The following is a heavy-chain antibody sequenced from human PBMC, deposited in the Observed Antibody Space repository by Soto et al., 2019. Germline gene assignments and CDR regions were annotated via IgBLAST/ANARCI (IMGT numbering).Heavy chain of an antibody. CDR2: IKSKTDGGTT. J-gene: IGHJ4*02. CDR3: TTHSSSQEMANFDY. D-gene: IGHD6-13*01. Sequence: GGPLRLSCAASGFTFSNVWMNWVRQAPGKGLEWVGRIKSKTDGGTTDYAAPVKGRFTISRDDSKNTLYLQMNSLKTEDTAVYYCTTHSSSQEMANFDYWGQGTLVTVSS. CDR1: GFTFSNVW. V-gene: IGHV3-15*07.